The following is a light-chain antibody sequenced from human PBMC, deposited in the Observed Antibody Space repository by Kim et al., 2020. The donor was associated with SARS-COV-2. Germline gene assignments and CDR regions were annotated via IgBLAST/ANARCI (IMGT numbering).Light chain of an antibody. CDR3: QQYGSSSRWT. V-gene: IGKV3-20*01. CDR1: QSVSGSY. CDR2: GAS. Sequence: TGSGATPSVRASQSVSGSYLAGYQQQPGQAPTLLIYGASTRATGVPDRFSSSGSGTDFTITINRLGPEDCAVYYCQQYGSSSRWTFGQGTKVDIK. J-gene: IGKJ1*01.